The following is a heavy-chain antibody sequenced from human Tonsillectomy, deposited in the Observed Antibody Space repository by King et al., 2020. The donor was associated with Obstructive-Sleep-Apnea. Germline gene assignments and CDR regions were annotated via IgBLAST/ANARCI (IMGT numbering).Heavy chain of an antibody. CDR2: IIPIFGTA. Sequence: VQLVESGAEVKKPGSSVKVSCKASGGTFSSYAISWVRQAPGQGLEWMGGIIPIFGTANYAQKFQGRVTITADESTSTAYMELSSLRSEDTAVYYCAGGYCSSTSCPGGYRDAFDIWGQGTMVTVSS. J-gene: IGHJ3*02. V-gene: IGHV1-69*01. D-gene: IGHD2-2*01. CDR1: GGTFSSYA. CDR3: AGGYCSSTSCPGGYRDAFDI.